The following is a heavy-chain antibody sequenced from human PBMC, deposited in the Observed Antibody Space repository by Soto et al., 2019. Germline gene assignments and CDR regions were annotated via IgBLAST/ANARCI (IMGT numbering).Heavy chain of an antibody. CDR2: ISSSSSYI. CDR1: GFTFSSYS. V-gene: IGHV3-21*01. CDR3: ARRYSSSDQRDYGMDV. J-gene: IGHJ6*02. D-gene: IGHD6-13*01. Sequence: PGGSLRLSCAASGFTFSSYSMNWVRQAPGKGLEWVSSISSSSSYIYYADSVKGRFTISRDNAKNSLYLQMNSLRAEDTAVYYCARRYSSSDQRDYGMDVWGQGTTVTV.